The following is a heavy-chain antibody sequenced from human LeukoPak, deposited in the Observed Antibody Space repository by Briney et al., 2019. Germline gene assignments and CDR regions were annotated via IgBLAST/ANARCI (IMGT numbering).Heavy chain of an antibody. CDR2: IKSKTDGGTT. CDR3: ITMTYYYDSSGYSLLDY. D-gene: IGHD3-22*01. Sequence: GGSLRLSCVASGFTFSNAWMSWVRQAPGKGLEWVGRIKSKTDGGTTDYAAPVKGRFTISRDDSKNTLYLQMNSLKTEDTAVYYCITMTYYYDSSGYSLLDYWGQGTLVTVSS. CDR1: GFTFSNAW. V-gene: IGHV3-15*01. J-gene: IGHJ4*02.